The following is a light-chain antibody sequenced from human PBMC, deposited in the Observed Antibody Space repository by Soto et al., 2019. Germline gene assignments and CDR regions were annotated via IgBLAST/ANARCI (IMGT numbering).Light chain of an antibody. V-gene: IGKV4-1*01. CDR3: QQYHSTPRT. CDR2: WAS. J-gene: IGKJ1*01. CDR1: QSILYSSNNNNY. Sequence: DIVMTQSPDSLAVSLGERATINCKSSQSILYSSNNNNYLAWYQQKPGQPPKLLIYWASTRQSGVPDRFSGSGSGTDFTLTISSLQAEDVAVYYCQQYHSTPRTFGQGTKWKS.